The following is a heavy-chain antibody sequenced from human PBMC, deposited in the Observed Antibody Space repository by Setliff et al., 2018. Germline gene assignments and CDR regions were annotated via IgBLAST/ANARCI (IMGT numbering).Heavy chain of an antibody. D-gene: IGHD5-12*01. CDR2: IYYSGST. J-gene: IGHJ4*02. CDR3: ARGRVEMATITPFDY. V-gene: IGHV4-39*07. CDR1: GGSISSSSYY. Sequence: SETLSLTCTVSGGSISSSSYYWCWIRQPPGKGLEWIGSIYYSGSTYYNPSLKSRVTISVDTSKNQFSLKLSSVTAADTAVYYCARGRVEMATITPFDYWGQGTLVTVSS.